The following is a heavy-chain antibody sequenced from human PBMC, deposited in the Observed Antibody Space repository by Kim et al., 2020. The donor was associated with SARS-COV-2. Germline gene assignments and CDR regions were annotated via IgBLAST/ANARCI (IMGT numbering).Heavy chain of an antibody. V-gene: IGHV3-33*06. CDR3: AKGHGSGSAYYGMDV. J-gene: IGHJ6*02. Sequence: GGSLRLSCAASGFTFSSYGMHWVRQAPGKGPEWVAVIWYDGSNKYYADSVKGRFTISRDNSKNTLYLQMNSLRAEDTAVYYCAKGHGSGSAYYGMDVWG. CDR1: GFTFSSYG. CDR2: IWYDGSNK. D-gene: IGHD3-10*01.